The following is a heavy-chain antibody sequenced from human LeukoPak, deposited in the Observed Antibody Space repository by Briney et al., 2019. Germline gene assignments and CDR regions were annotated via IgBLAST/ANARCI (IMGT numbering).Heavy chain of an antibody. V-gene: IGHV2-5*02. CDR2: IYWDDIK. Sequence: SGPTLVNPTQTLTLTFTLSGLSLPTSGVGVGWIRQPPGKALEWLALIYWDDIKGYSPSLKNRLTITKDTSKNQVVLTMTNMDPVDTATYYCAQHTYNDNWHGWFDSWGQGILVTVSS. CDR3: AQHTYNDNWHGWFDS. J-gene: IGHJ5*01. CDR1: GLSLPTSGVG. D-gene: IGHD1-1*01.